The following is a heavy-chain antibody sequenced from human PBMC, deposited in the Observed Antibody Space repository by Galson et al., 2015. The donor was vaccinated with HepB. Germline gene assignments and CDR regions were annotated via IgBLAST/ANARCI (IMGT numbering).Heavy chain of an antibody. V-gene: IGHV3-30-3*01. CDR1: GFTFSSYA. CDR3: ARDEGPWFGEGAFDI. J-gene: IGHJ3*02. CDR2: ISYDGSNK. Sequence: SLRLSCAASGFTFSSYAMHWVRQAPGKGLEWVAVISYDGSNKYYADSVKGRFTISRDNSKNTLYLQMNSLRAEDTAVYYCARDEGPWFGEGAFDIWGQGTMVTVSS. D-gene: IGHD3-10*01.